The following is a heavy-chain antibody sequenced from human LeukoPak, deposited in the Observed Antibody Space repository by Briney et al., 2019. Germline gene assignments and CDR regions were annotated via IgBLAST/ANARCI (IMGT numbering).Heavy chain of an antibody. J-gene: IGHJ5*02. CDR1: GYRFTSYA. V-gene: IGHV1-18*01. CDR3: ARGLEWLTRRHTWFDP. Sequence: ASVKVSCKASGYRFTSYAISWVRQAPGQGLKWMGWISAYNGNTNYAQKLQGRVTMTTDTSTSTAYMELRSLRSDDTAVYYCARGLEWLTRRHTWFDPWGQGTLVTVSS. CDR2: ISAYNGNT. D-gene: IGHD3-3*01.